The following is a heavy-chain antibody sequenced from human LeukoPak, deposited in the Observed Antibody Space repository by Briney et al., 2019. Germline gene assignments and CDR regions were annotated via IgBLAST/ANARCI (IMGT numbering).Heavy chain of an antibody. V-gene: IGHV3-23*01. D-gene: IGHD4-17*01. Sequence: GGSLRLSCAASGFTFSSYSMSWVRQAPGKGLEWVSAISGSGGSTYYADSVKGRFTISRDNSKNTLYLQMNSLRAEDTAVYYCAKFPYGDYGIWFDPWGQGTLVTVSS. CDR3: AKFPYGDYGIWFDP. CDR1: GFTFSSYS. CDR2: ISGSGGST. J-gene: IGHJ5*02.